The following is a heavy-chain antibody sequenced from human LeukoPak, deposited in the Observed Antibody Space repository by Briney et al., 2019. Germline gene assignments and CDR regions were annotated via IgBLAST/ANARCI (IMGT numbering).Heavy chain of an antibody. CDR3: ARDHAYFYDSSGYYSH. CDR1: GFTFSSYG. CDR2: ISGSGGST. D-gene: IGHD3-22*01. J-gene: IGHJ4*02. Sequence: GGSLRLSCAASGFTFSSYGMSWVRQAPGKGLEWVSAISGSGGSTYYADSVKGRFTISRDNSKNTLYLQMNSLRVEDTAVYYCARDHAYFYDSSGYYSHWGPGTLVSVSS. V-gene: IGHV3-23*01.